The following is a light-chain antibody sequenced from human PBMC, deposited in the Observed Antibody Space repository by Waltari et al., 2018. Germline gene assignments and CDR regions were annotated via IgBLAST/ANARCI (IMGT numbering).Light chain of an antibody. J-gene: IGKJ2*01. CDR2: GAS. CDR3: QDYGSAPYT. V-gene: IGKV1-27*01. Sequence: DIRMTQSPPSLSAFVGDRVTISCRASHAITNYLAWYQQKPGKSPELLIYGASTLQSGVPSRFSGSGSGTDFTLTISSLQPEDVGTYYCQDYGSAPYTFGPGTKVEI. CDR1: HAITNY.